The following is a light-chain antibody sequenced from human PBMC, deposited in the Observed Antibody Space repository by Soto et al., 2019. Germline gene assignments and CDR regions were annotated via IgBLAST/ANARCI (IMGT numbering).Light chain of an antibody. CDR3: SSYTSVNTQI. Sequence: QSALTQPASVSASRGQSITICCTGTSSDVGGYDYVSWYQQHPGKAPKLMIFDVSIRPSGASTRFSGSKSGNTASLTISGLQAEDEADYYCSSYTSVNTQIFGSGTKLTVL. V-gene: IGLV2-14*03. CDR2: DVS. J-gene: IGLJ1*01. CDR1: SSDVGGYDY.